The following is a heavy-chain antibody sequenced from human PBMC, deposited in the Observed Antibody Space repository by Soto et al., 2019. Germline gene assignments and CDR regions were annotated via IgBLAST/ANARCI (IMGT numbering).Heavy chain of an antibody. Sequence: GGSLRLSCAASGFTFSSYSMNWVRQAPGKGLEWVSSISSSSSYIYYADSVKGRFTISRDNAKNSLYLQMNSLRAEDTAVYYCARGTRHRIVVVPAADDDFDYWGQGTLVTVSS. CDR2: ISSSSSYI. J-gene: IGHJ4*02. V-gene: IGHV3-21*01. CDR1: GFTFSSYS. CDR3: ARGTRHRIVVVPAADDDFDY. D-gene: IGHD2-2*01.